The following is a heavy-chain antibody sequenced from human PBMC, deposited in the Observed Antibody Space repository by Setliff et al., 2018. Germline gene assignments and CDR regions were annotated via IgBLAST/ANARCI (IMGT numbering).Heavy chain of an antibody. CDR1: GYTFISYG. Sequence: ASVKVSCKTSGYTFISYGLSWMRQAPGQGLEWMGWISGYNGNTEYAQKLQGRVTMTMDTSTSTAYMELRSLTSDDTDVYYCAREFPQVDTAMDKGDDAFDIWGQGTMVTVSS. J-gene: IGHJ3*02. V-gene: IGHV1-18*01. CDR2: ISGYNGNT. D-gene: IGHD5-18*01. CDR3: AREFPQVDTAMDKGDDAFDI.